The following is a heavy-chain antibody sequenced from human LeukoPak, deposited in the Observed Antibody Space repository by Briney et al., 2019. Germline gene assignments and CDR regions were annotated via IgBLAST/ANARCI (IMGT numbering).Heavy chain of an antibody. J-gene: IGHJ4*02. V-gene: IGHV5-51*01. CDR2: IYPGDSDT. CDR1: GYTFTNYW. D-gene: IGHD3-22*01. Sequence: GEPLKISCKGSGYTFTNYWIGWVRQTPGKGLEWMGIIYPGDSDTRYRPSFQGQVTISADKSISTAYLQWGSLEASDTAMYYCARLFDSSGYYVDYWGQGTLVTVSS. CDR3: ARLFDSSGYYVDY.